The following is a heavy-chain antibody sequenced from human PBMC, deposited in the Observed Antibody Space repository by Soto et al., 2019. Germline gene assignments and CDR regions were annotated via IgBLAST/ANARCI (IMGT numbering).Heavy chain of an antibody. Sequence: GGSLRLSCAASGFTFSSYSMNWVRQAPGKGLEWVSSISSSSSYIYYADSVKGRFTISRDNAKNSLYLQMNSLRAEDTAVYYCASSKKVAAADSFDYWGQGTLVTSPQ. V-gene: IGHV3-21*01. J-gene: IGHJ4*02. CDR2: ISSSSSYI. D-gene: IGHD2-15*01. CDR1: GFTFSSYS. CDR3: ASSKKVAAADSFDY.